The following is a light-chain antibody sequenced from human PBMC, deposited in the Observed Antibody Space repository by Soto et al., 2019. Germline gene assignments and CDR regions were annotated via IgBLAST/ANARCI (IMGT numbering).Light chain of an antibody. CDR2: WAS. J-gene: IGKJ4*01. CDR1: RSVLYKSNNKNH. Sequence: DIVMTQSPDSLAVSLGESATMNCKCSRSVLYKSNNKNHLAWYQQKPGQPPQLIIYWASTRESGVPERFSGSGSGKDFTLTISSLEAEDVAFYWCQQYFDVPFTFGGGSKVEIX. V-gene: IGKV4-1*01. CDR3: QQYFDVPFT.